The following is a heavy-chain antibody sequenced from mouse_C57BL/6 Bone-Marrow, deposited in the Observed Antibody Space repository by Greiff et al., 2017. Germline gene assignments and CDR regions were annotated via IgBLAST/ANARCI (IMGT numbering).Heavy chain of an antibody. CDR1: GFTFSDYY. V-gene: IGHV5-12*01. J-gene: IGHJ2*01. Sequence: EVKVEESGGGLVQPGGSLKLSCAASGFTFSDYYMYWVRQTPEKRLEWVAYISNGGGSTYYPDTVKGRFTISRDNAKNTLYLQMSRLKSEDTAMYYCAREGRGYYFDDWGQGTTLTVSA. CDR3: AREGRGYYFDD. CDR2: ISNGGGST.